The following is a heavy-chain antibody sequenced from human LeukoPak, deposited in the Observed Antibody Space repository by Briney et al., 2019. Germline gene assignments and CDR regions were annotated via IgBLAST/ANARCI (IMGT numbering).Heavy chain of an antibody. CDR3: GSRRSGNYFATFDY. Sequence: GGSLRLSCAASGFTFSNYAISWVRQAPGKGLEWVSNVSGPGTTTYYADAVKGRFTIPRDNSKNTLYLQMNSLKAEATAVYYCGSRRSGNYFATFDYWGQGTLVTVSS. CDR1: GFTFSNYA. J-gene: IGHJ4*02. CDR2: VSGPGTTT. V-gene: IGHV3-23*01. D-gene: IGHD3-22*01.